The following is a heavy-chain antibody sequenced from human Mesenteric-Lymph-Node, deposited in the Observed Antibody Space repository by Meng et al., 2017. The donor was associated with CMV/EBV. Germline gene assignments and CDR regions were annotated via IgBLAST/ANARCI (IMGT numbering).Heavy chain of an antibody. D-gene: IGHD5-18*01. CDR1: GFTFSSYS. CDR2: ISSSSSYI. V-gene: IGHV3-21*01. CDR3: ARLNSYGTYYYYGMDV. Sequence: GGSLRLSCAASGFTFSSYSMNWVRQAPGKGLEWVSSISSSSSYIYYADSVKGRFTISRDNAKNSLYLQMNSLRAEDTAVYYCARLNSYGTYYYYGMDVWGQGTTVTVSS. J-gene: IGHJ6*02.